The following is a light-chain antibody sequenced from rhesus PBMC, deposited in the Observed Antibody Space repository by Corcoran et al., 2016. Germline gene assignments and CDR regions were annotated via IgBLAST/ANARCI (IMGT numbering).Light chain of an antibody. CDR2: GAS. V-gene: IGKV3-10*01. CDR3: YQHSSGYS. CDR1: QSVSSY. Sequence: QVILTQSPATLSLSPGERATLSCRASQSVSSYLAWYQQKPGQAPRLLNYGASSRATGIPDRYSGSGSGTDFPLTISSLEPEDVGVYHCYQHSSGYSFGQGTKVKIK. J-gene: IGKJ2*01.